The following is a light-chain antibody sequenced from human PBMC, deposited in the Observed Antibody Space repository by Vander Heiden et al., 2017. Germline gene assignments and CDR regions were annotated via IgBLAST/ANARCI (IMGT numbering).Light chain of an antibody. Sequence: DFQMTQSPSSLSASVGDRVTITCRTSQSISSYLTWYQQRAGKAPSLLIYAASRWPRGVPSRFSGSGDETDFTLPISRRQPEDFATYYCQQRDYAPVTFGQGTKLESK. CDR1: QSISSY. CDR2: AAS. V-gene: IGKV1-39*01. J-gene: IGKJ2*01. CDR3: QQRDYAPVT.